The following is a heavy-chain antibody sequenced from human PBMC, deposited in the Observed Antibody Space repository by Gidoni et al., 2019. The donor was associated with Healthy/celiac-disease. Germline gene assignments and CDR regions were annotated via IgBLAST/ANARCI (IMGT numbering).Heavy chain of an antibody. CDR3: AREVEVVVAATAPWFDP. Sequence: QAQLQESGPGLVKPSETQSLTCTVSGYSISRGYHWGWIRQPPGKGLEWIGSIYHSGRTYYNPSLKSRVTISVDTSKNQFSLKLSSVTAADTAVYYCAREVEVVVAATAPWFDPWGQGTLVTVSS. CDR1: GYSISRGYH. D-gene: IGHD2-15*01. CDR2: IYHSGRT. V-gene: IGHV4-38-2*02. J-gene: IGHJ5*02.